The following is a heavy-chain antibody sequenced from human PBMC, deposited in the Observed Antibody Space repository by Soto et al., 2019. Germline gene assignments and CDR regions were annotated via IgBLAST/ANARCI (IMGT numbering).Heavy chain of an antibody. D-gene: IGHD3-22*01. V-gene: IGHV5-51*01. CDR3: ARRLSPGFDD. J-gene: IGHJ4*02. Sequence: GESLKISCKGSGYNFANKWIGWVRQMPGKGLEWMGIIYPGDSDIRYSPSFQGQVIISADKSSSTAYLQWSSLKASDTAMYYCARRLSPGFDDWGQGTLVTVSS. CDR1: GYNFANKW. CDR2: IYPGDSDI.